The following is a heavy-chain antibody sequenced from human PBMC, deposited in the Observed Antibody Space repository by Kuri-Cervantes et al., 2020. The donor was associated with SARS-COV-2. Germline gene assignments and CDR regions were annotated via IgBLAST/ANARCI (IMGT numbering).Heavy chain of an antibody. CDR3: ARAGTSGSYLGY. J-gene: IGHJ4*02. V-gene: IGHV3-20*04. CDR1: GFTFDDYG. Sequence: GGSLRLSCAASGFTFDDYGMSWVRQAPGKGLEWVSGINWNGVRTGYTDSVKGRFTISGDNAKNSLYLQMNSLRAEDTAFYYCARAGTSGSYLGYWGQGTLVTVSS. D-gene: IGHD1-26*01. CDR2: INWNGVRT.